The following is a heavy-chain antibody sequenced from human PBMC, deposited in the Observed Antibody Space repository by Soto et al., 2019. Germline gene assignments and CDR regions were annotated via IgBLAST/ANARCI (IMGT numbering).Heavy chain of an antibody. D-gene: IGHD6-25*01. CDR1: GGSFSGYY. J-gene: IGHJ5*02. Sequence: QVQLQQWGAGLLKPSETLSLTCAVYGGSFSGYYWSWIRQPPGKGLEWIGEIIHSGSTNYNPSLNSRVTISVDTSHNQCSLKLSSVTAADTAVYYCARGGIIAASSCWFYPWGQGTLVTVSS. V-gene: IGHV4-34*12. CDR3: ARGGIIAASSCWFYP. CDR2: IIHSGST.